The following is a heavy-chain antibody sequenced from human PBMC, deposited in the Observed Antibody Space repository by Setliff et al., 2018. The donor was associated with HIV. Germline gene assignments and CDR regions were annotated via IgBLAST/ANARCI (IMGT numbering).Heavy chain of an antibody. CDR3: VRSLSGNSSAYYWAFDF. CDR2: ISGSGTYT. CDR1: GFTFTSHS. Sequence: GESLKISCVTSGFTFTSHSMNWVRLRPGKGLEWVASISGSGTYTHYADSVRGRFTVSRDNAKNSLWLQLDSLKVEDTALYFCVRSLSGNSSAYYWAFDFWGQGAPVTVSS. D-gene: IGHD3-16*01. V-gene: IGHV3-21*01. J-gene: IGHJ4*02.